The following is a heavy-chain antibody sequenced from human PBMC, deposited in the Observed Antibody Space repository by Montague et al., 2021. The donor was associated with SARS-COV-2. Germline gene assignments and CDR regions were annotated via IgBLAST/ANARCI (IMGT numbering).Heavy chain of an antibody. J-gene: IGHJ6*03. Sequence: SETLSLTCTVSGGSISGSSYYWGWIRQPPGKGLEWIGSIYYSGSTYYNPSLKSRVTISVDTSKNQFSLKLSSVTAADTAVYYCASTYGGNLGYYYYYMDVWGKGTTVTVSS. V-gene: IGHV4-39*07. CDR2: IYYSGST. D-gene: IGHD4-23*01. CDR3: ASTYGGNLGYYYYYMDV. CDR1: GGSISGSSYY.